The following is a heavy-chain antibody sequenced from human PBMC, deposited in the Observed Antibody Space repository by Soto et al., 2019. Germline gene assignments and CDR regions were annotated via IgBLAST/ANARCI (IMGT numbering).Heavy chain of an antibody. CDR1: GGSISSYY. CDR2: LYYSGST. Sequence: QVQLQESGPGLVKPSETLSLTCTVSGGSISSYYWSWIRQPPGKGLEWMGYLYYSGSTNYNPSLKSRVTITVDTSKNQFSLKLSSVTAADTAVYYCAVLRYFDWLLDYWGQGTLVTVSS. J-gene: IGHJ4*02. CDR3: AVLRYFDWLLDY. V-gene: IGHV4-59*01. D-gene: IGHD3-9*01.